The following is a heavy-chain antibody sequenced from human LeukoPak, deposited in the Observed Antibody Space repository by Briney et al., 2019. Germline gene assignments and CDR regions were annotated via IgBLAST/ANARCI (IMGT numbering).Heavy chain of an antibody. J-gene: IGHJ4*02. CDR3: ARLGGDYDILTGSSVGWDY. V-gene: IGHV1-46*01. D-gene: IGHD3-9*01. CDR1: GYTFTSYY. CDR2: INPSGGST. Sequence: ASVKVSCKASGYTFTSYYMHWVRQAPGQGLEWMGIINPSGGSTSYAQKFQGRVTMTRDTSTSTVYMELSSLRSEDTAVYYCARLGGDYDILTGSSVGWDYWGQGTLVTVSS.